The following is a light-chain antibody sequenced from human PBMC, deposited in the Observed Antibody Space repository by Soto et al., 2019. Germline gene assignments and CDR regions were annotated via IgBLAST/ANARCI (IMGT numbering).Light chain of an antibody. V-gene: IGKV3-15*01. CDR2: GAS. CDR3: QQYRT. CDR1: QSISNN. Sequence: EIVMTQSPATLSVSPGERATLSCRASQSISNNLAWYQQKPGQAPRLLIYGASTRATGIPARFSGSGSGTEFTLTITSLQSEDFAVYYCQQYRTFGQGTKVEI. J-gene: IGKJ1*01.